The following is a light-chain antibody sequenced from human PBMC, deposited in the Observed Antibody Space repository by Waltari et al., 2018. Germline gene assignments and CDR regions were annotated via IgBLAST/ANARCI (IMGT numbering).Light chain of an antibody. J-gene: IGLJ3*02. V-gene: IGLV2-8*01. CDR2: EVT. CDR1: SSDVGGYNY. CDR3: ISYAGSNTWV. Sequence: QSALTPPPSASGSPGQSVPIPCPGTSSDVGGYNYVYWYQQHPGKAHKLIIYEVTKRPSGVPDRFSGSKSGNTASLTVSGLQTEDEADYYCISYAGSNTWVFGGGTKLTVL.